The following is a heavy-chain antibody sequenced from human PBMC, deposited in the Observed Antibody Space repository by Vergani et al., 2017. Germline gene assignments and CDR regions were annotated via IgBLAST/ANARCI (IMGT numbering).Heavy chain of an antibody. CDR2: IRSKAYGGTT. CDR1: GFTFGDYA. CDR3: TRLSLDYYDSSGYGGFDY. J-gene: IGHJ4*02. D-gene: IGHD3-22*01. Sequence: EVQLVESGGGLVKPGRSLRLSCTASGFTFGDYAMSWFRQAPGKGLEWVGFIRSKAYGGTTEYAASVKGRFNISRDDSKSIAYLQMNSLKTEDTAVYYCTRLSLDYYDSSGYGGFDYWGQGTLVTVSS. V-gene: IGHV3-49*05.